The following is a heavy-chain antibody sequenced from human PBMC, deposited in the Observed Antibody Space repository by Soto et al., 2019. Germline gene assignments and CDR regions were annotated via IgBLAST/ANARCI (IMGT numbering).Heavy chain of an antibody. J-gene: IGHJ4*02. CDR3: AAHRIQLWSQYFDY. D-gene: IGHD5-18*01. CDR1: GGTFSSYA. V-gene: IGHV1-69*05. Sequence: QVQLVQSGAEVKKPGSSVKVSCKASGGTFSSYAISWVRQAPGQGLEWMGGIIPIFGTAIYEQKFQGRVTITSDEXPSTAYMERRSVRSQDTAVYYWAAHRIQLWSQYFDYWGQGTLVTVSS. CDR2: IIPIFGTA.